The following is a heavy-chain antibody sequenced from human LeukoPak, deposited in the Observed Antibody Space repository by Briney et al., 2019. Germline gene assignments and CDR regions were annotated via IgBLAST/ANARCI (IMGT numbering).Heavy chain of an antibody. V-gene: IGHV4-34*01. CDR2: INHSGST. Sequence: PGGSLRLSCAASGFTFSSYWRSWIRQPPGKGLEWIGEINHSGSTNYNPSLKSRVTISVDTSKNQFSLKLSSVTAADTAVYYCARHEGYSYGHNWFDPWGQGTLVTVSS. J-gene: IGHJ5*02. D-gene: IGHD5-18*01. CDR3: ARHEGYSYGHNWFDP. CDR1: GFTFSSYW.